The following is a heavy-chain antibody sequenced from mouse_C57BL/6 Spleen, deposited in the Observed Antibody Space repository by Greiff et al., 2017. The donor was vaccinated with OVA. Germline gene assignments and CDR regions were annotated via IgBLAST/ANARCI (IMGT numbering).Heavy chain of an antibody. D-gene: IGHD2-10*01. CDR3: ARSGVLLYYAMDY. Sequence: EVKLQQSGPELVKPGASVKMSCKASGYTFTDYNMHWVKQSHGKSLEWIGYINPNNGGTSYNQKFKGKATLTVNKSSSTAYMELRSLTSEDSAVYYCARSGVLLYYAMDYWGQGTSVTVSS. J-gene: IGHJ4*01. CDR1: GYTFTDYN. CDR2: INPNNGGT. V-gene: IGHV1-22*01.